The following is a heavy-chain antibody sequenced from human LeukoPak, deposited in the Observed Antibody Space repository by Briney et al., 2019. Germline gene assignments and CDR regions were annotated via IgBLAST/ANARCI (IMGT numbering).Heavy chain of an antibody. D-gene: IGHD3-16*01. V-gene: IGHV4-39*07. CDR3: ARYDYVWGSGGYYFDY. Sequence: PSETLSLTCTVSGGSISSGGYYWSWVRQPPGKGLEWIGEIYHSGSTDYNPSLKSRVTISVDKSKNQFSLKLSSVTAADTAVYYCARYDYVWGSGGYYFDYWGQGTLVTVSS. CDR2: IYHSGST. J-gene: IGHJ4*02. CDR1: GGSISSGGYY.